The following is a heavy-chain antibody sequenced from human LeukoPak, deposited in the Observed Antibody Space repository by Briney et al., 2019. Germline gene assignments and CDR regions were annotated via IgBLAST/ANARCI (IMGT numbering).Heavy chain of an antibody. CDR3: AKEVYLSGSSTNWFDP. Sequence: AAGXTFGGKARSGGXXAQGRXXXXXSAXSGSGGSTYYADSVKGRFTISRDNSKNTLYLQMNSLRAEDTAVYYCAKEVYLSGSSTNWFDPWGQGTLVTVSS. V-gene: IGHV3-23*01. CDR2: XSGSGGST. J-gene: IGHJ5*02. D-gene: IGHD3-10*01. CDR1: GXTFGGKA.